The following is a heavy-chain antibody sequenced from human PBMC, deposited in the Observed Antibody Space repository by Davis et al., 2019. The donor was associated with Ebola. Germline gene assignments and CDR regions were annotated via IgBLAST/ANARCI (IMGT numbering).Heavy chain of an antibody. D-gene: IGHD3-10*01. V-gene: IGHV3-7*04. J-gene: IGHJ4*02. CDR2: IKHDGSKT. Sequence: GESLKISCAASGFIFNSYWMSWVRQAPGKGLEWVANIKHDGSKTYYVDSVKGRFTISRDNAKNSLYLQMNSLRAEDTAVYYCARGITVVRGVRMLYDYWGQGTLVTVSS. CDR1: GFIFNSYW. CDR3: ARGITVVRGVRMLYDY.